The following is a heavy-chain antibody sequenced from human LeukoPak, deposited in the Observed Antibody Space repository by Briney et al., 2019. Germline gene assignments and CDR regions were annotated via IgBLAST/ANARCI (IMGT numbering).Heavy chain of an antibody. CDR2: ISSNGGST. J-gene: IGHJ5*02. CDR1: GFTFSSYA. D-gene: IGHD3-22*01. Sequence: GGSLRLSSSASGFTFSSYAMHWVRQAPGKGLEYASAISSNGGSTYYADSVKGRFTISRDNSKNTLYLQMSSLRAEDTAVYYCAPSPYYYESSDYSAWRQGTLVTVSS. CDR3: APSPYYYESSDYSA. V-gene: IGHV3-64D*06.